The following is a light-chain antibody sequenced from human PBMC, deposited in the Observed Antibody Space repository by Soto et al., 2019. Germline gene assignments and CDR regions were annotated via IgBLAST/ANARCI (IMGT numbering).Light chain of an antibody. J-gene: IGKJ3*01. CDR2: GAS. V-gene: IGKV3-15*01. CDR3: QQYDHLPFT. CDR1: QSLTSN. Sequence: EIVMTQSPASLSVSPGERATLSCRASQSLTSNLAWYQQKPGQAPRLLIYGASTRATGIPARFSGSGSGTDFTFTISSLQPEDIATYYCQQYDHLPFTFGPGTKVDIK.